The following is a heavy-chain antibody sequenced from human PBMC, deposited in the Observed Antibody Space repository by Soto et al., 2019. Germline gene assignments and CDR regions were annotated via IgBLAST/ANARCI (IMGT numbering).Heavy chain of an antibody. D-gene: IGHD4-4*01. V-gene: IGHV3-30-3*01. CDR1: GFTFTNYA. CDR3: GREDDYSSRYFNYGVDV. CDR2: ISFDGDKK. J-gene: IGHJ6*04. Sequence: PGGSLRLSCAASGFTFTNYAFHWVRQAPGKGLEWLAVISFDGDKKYYADSVKGRFIISRDNFKSTLYLQMNSLRGEDAALYFCGREDDYSSRYFNYGVDVWGKGTKATVSS.